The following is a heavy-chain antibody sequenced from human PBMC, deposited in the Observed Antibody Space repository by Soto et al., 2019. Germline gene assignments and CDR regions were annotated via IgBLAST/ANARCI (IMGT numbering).Heavy chain of an antibody. D-gene: IGHD2-21*01. CDR1: GGSISSSGYS. J-gene: IGHJ4*02. Sequence: QLQLQESGSGLVKPSQTLSLTCAVSGGSISSSGYSWSWIRQPPGKGLEWIGYIYHGSTYYNPSLKSRGTITVDRSTNQFSLKMRSVTAADQAVYYCASGSVVEIDYWGRGTLVTVSS. CDR3: ASGSVVEIDY. V-gene: IGHV4-30-2*01. CDR2: IYHGST.